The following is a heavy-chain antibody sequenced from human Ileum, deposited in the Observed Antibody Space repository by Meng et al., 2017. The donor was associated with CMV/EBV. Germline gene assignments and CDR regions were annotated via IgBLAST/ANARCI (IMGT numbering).Heavy chain of an antibody. J-gene: IGHJ4*02. CDR3: ARGGGYSYGPFDY. CDR1: GFTFSNYW. CDR2: INSDGSST. V-gene: IGHV3-74*01. D-gene: IGHD5-18*01. Sequence: GGSLRLSCAASGFTFSNYWMHWVRQAPGKGLVWVSRINSDGSSTSYADSVKGRFTISRDNAKNTLYLQINSLRAEDTAVYYCARGGGYSYGPFDYWGQGTLVTVSS.